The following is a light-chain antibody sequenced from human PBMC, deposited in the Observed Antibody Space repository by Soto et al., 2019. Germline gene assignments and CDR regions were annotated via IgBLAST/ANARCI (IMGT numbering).Light chain of an antibody. CDR3: AAWDDSLSGWV. CDR2: KNN. J-gene: IGLJ3*02. Sequence: QSVVTQQPSRSGTPGQRVTLSCSGSSSNIGTNYVYWYQQVPGTAPKLHISKNNQRPSGVPDRFSGSKSGPLASLAISGLRSEDEADYYCAAWDDSLSGWVFGGGTKLTVL. V-gene: IGLV1-47*01. CDR1: SSNIGTNY.